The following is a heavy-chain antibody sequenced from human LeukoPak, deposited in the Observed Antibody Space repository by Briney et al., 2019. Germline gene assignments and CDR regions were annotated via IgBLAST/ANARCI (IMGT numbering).Heavy chain of an antibody. V-gene: IGHV3-30*02. CDR2: IRYHGSDK. D-gene: IGHD2-2*01. Sequence: PGGSLRLSCAASGFTFSGSGMHWVRQAPGKGLEWVAFIRYHGSDKYYADSVKGRFTISRDNSKNTLYLQMNSLRPEDMSVYFCARSPTSWYFDYWGQGTLVTVSS. CDR1: GFTFSGSG. J-gene: IGHJ4*02. CDR3: ARSPTSWYFDY.